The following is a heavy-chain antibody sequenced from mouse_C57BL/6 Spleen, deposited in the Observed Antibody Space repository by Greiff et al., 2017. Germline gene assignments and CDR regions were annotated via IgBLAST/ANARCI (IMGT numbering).Heavy chain of an antibody. V-gene: IGHV1-26*01. Sequence: EVQLQQSGPELVKPGASVKISCKASGYTFTDYYMNWVKQSHGKSLEWIGDINPNNGGTSYNQKFKGKATLTVDKSSSTAYMELRSLTSEDSAVYYCARSGRWAYWGQGTLVTVSA. CDR3: ARSGRWAY. CDR1: GYTFTDYY. CDR2: INPNNGGT. D-gene: IGHD4-1*01. J-gene: IGHJ3*01.